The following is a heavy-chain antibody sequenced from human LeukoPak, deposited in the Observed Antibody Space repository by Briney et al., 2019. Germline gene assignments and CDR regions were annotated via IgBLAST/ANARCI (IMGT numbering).Heavy chain of an antibody. CDR2: ISDGGST. Sequence: SETLSLTCTVSGGSISSGDYYWSWVRQPPGKGLEWIGYISDGGSTYYNPSLKSRVTISVDTSNNQFSLKLSSITAADTAVYYCARASLYYDILTGYYTDAFDIWGQGTMVTVSS. J-gene: IGHJ3*02. V-gene: IGHV4-30-4*08. D-gene: IGHD3-9*01. CDR3: ARASLYYDILTGYYTDAFDI. CDR1: GGSISSGDYY.